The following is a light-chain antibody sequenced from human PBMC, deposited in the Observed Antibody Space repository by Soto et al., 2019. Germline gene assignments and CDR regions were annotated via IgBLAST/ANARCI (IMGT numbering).Light chain of an antibody. CDR3: SSYTSTYV. CDR2: EVS. V-gene: IGLV2-14*02. CDR1: SSDIGSYNH. Sequence: QSALTQPASVSGSPGQSITISCTGTSSDIGSYNHVSWYQQHPGKAPKLTIYEVSKRPSGVSNRFSGSKSGNTASLTISGLQAEDEADYYCSSYTSTYVFGTGTKVTVL. J-gene: IGLJ1*01.